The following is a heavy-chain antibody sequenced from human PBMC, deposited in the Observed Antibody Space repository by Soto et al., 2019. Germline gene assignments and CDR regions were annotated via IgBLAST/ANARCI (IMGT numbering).Heavy chain of an antibody. CDR3: ARDYYYGMDV. Sequence: EVQLVESGGGLAKPGGSLSLSCAASGFTFSSYSMNWVRQAPGKGLEWVSSISSSSSYIYYADSVKGRFTISRDNAKNSLYLQMNSLRAEDTAVYYCARDYYYGMDVWGQGTTVTVSS. V-gene: IGHV3-21*01. CDR2: ISSSSSYI. J-gene: IGHJ6*02. CDR1: GFTFSSYS.